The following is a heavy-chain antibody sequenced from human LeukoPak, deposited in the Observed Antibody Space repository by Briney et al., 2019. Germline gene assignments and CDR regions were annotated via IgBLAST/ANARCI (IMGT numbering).Heavy chain of an antibody. D-gene: IGHD3-22*01. V-gene: IGHV1-2*02. CDR3: ATSSGYYSPFDY. Sequence: ASVKVSCKASGYTFTDYYMHWVRQAPGQGLEWMGLINPINGVTNYAQKFQGRVTMTRDTSISTAYMELSRLRSDDTAVYYCATSSGYYSPFDYWGQGTLVTVSS. CDR1: GYTFTDYY. J-gene: IGHJ4*02. CDR2: INPINGVT.